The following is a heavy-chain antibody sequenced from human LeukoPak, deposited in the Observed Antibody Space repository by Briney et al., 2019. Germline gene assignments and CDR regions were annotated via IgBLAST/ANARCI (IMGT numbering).Heavy chain of an antibody. CDR1: GGSISSYY. J-gene: IGHJ4*02. CDR3: ARRYSYGYDY. CDR2: IHHSGSS. V-gene: IGHV4-59*08. Sequence: PSVTLSLTCTVSGGSISSYYWSWIRQPRGKGLEWMGDIHHSGSSNCNPSLKSRVTISGDTSKNQFSLKLRSVTAADTAVYYCARRYSYGYDYWGQGTLVTVSS. D-gene: IGHD5-18*01.